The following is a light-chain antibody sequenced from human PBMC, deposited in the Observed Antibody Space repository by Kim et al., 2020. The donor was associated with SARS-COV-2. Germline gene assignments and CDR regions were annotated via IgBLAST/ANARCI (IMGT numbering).Light chain of an antibody. CDR2: SNN. CDR1: NSNIGSNT. J-gene: IGLJ2*01. CDR3: AAWDDSLNGVI. V-gene: IGLV1-44*01. Sequence: GQRVTISCSGSNSNIGSNTVNWYQHLPGTAPKLLIYSNNQRPSGVPDRFSGSKSGTSASLAFSGLQSEDGADYYCAAWDDSLNGVIFGGGTQLTVL.